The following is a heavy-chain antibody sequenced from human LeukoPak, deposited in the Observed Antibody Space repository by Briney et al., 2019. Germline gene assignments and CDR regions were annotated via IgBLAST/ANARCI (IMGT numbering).Heavy chain of an antibody. CDR1: GGTFSSYA. J-gene: IGHJ5*02. D-gene: IGHD6-19*01. V-gene: IGHV1-2*02. Sequence: GASVKVSCKASGGTFSSYAISWVRQAPGQGLEWMGWIKPNSGGTNYAHKFQGRVTMTRDTSLNTAYMELNRLISDDTAVYYCAREPVTGTLNFFDPWGQGALVTVTS. CDR3: AREPVTGTLNFFDP. CDR2: IKPNSGGT.